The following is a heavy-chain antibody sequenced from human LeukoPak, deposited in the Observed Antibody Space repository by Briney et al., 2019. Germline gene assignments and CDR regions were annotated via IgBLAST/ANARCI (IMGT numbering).Heavy chain of an antibody. J-gene: IGHJ4*02. CDR1: GFTFRSYT. V-gene: IGHV3-23*01. Sequence: GGSLRLSCGASGFTFRSYTMSWVRQAPGKGLEWVSAISSNGDTIYYADSVKGRFTTPRDNSKNTLYLQVNSLRAVDTAVYYCAKAAPDTTYFDYWGQGTLVTVSS. CDR3: AKAAPDTTYFDY. CDR2: ISSNGDTI. D-gene: IGHD2/OR15-2a*01.